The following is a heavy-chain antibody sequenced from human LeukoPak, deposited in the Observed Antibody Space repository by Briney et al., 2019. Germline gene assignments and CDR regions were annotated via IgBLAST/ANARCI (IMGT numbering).Heavy chain of an antibody. D-gene: IGHD2-2*01. V-gene: IGHV4-4*02. Sequence: PSGTLSLTCDVSGAPISSNNWWSWVRQPSGKGLEWIGEIFFTGTTTYNPSLKSRVSMSLDKSKNQFSLNVTSVTAADTAIYYCARVYCSSNSCYLDYWSQGTLVTVSS. CDR1: GAPISSNNW. J-gene: IGHJ4*02. CDR2: IFFTGTT. CDR3: ARVYCSSNSCYLDY.